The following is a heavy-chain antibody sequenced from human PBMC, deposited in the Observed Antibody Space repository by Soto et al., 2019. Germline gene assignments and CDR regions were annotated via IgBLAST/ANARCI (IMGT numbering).Heavy chain of an antibody. CDR3: APDYGDYAFDY. Sequence: SETLSLTCAVYGGSFSGYYWSWIRQPPGKGLEWIGEINHSGSTNYNPSLKSRVTVSVDTSKNQFSLKLSSVTAADTAVYYCAPDYGDYAFDYWGQGTLVTVSS. CDR1: GGSFSGYY. CDR2: INHSGST. V-gene: IGHV4-34*01. D-gene: IGHD4-17*01. J-gene: IGHJ4*02.